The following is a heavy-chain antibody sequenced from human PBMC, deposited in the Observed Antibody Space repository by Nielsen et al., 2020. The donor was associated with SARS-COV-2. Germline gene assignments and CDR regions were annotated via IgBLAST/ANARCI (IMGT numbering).Heavy chain of an antibody. CDR1: GFSLSTTGMC. J-gene: IGHJ3*02. Sequence: SGPTLVKPTQTLTLTCTFSGFSLSTTGMCVSWIRQPPGKALEWLARIDWNNDKYYSTSLKTRLTISKDTSQDQVALTMTNMDPVDTATYYCARNYYGSGSYYRGAFDIWGQGTMVTVSS. CDR2: IDWNNDK. V-gene: IGHV2-70*11. D-gene: IGHD3-10*01. CDR3: ARNYYGSGSYYRGAFDI.